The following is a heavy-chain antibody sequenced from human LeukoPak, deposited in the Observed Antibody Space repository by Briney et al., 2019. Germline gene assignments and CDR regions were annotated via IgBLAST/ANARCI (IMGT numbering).Heavy chain of an antibody. CDR1: GFIFRTYA. CDR3: ARGGWFDP. J-gene: IGHJ5*02. Sequence: GGSLRLTCAASGFIFRTYAMHWVRQAPGKGLEYVSAISSNGDNTYYANSVKGRFTISRDNSKNTLYLQMGSLRAEDMAVYYCARGGWFDPWGQGTLVTVSS. CDR2: ISSNGDNT. V-gene: IGHV3-64*01.